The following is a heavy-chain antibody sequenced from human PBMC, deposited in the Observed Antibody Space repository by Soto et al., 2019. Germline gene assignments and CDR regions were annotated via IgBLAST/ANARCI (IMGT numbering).Heavy chain of an antibody. V-gene: IGHV3-48*02. CDR1: GFTFSSYS. J-gene: IGHJ4*02. D-gene: IGHD2-8*01. CDR3: ACLHSWCGEGAN. Sequence: EVQLVASGGGLVQPGGSLRLACAASGFTFSSYSMNWVRQAPGKGLGWVSYITAGGYIKGYADSVKGRFTISRDNAKNSLFLQTNRLRDEYPACYYCACLHSWCGEGANWGQGTLVTV. CDR2: ITAGGYIK.